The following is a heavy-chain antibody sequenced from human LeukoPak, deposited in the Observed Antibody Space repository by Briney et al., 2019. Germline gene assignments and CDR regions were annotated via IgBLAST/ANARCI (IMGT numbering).Heavy chain of an antibody. J-gene: IGHJ4*02. CDR2: INPYNGNT. Sequence: ASVKVSCKASGYTFNNYGISWARQAPGQGLEWVGWINPYNGNTKYAQKLQGRLSLTTDTSTTTAYMELGSLNSDDTAVYYCARTDSSSGNCYDYWSQGTLVTVSS. CDR3: ARTDSSSGNCYDY. CDR1: GYTFNNYG. D-gene: IGHD3-10*01. V-gene: IGHV1-18*01.